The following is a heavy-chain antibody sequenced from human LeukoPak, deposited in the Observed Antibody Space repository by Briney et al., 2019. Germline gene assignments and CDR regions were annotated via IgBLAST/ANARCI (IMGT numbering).Heavy chain of an antibody. CDR1: XFTFSSYA. CDR2: ISGSGGST. J-gene: IGHJ4*02. CDR3: AKAIAVAGTGPDY. D-gene: IGHD6-19*01. Sequence: LRLSCAASXFTFSSYAMSWVRQAPGKGLEWVSAISGSGGSTYYADSVKGRFTISRDNSKNTLYLQMNSLRAEDTAVYYCAKAIAVAGTGPDYWGQGTLVTVSS. V-gene: IGHV3-23*01.